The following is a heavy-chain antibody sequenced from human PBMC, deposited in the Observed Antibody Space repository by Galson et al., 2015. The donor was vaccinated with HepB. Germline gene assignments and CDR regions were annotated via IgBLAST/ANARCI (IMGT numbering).Heavy chain of an antibody. V-gene: IGHV4-31*03. CDR1: GGSISSGGYY. J-gene: IGHJ5*02. Sequence: TLSLTCTVSGGSISSGGYYWSWIRQHPGKGLEWIGYIYYSGSTYYNPSLKSRVTISVDTSKNQFSLKLSSVTAADTAVYYCARTRIQLWSRGGVNWFDPWGQGTLVTVSS. D-gene: IGHD5-18*01. CDR2: IYYSGST. CDR3: ARTRIQLWSRGGVNWFDP.